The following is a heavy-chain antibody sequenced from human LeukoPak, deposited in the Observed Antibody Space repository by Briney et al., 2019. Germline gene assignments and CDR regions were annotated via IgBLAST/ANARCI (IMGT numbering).Heavy chain of an antibody. D-gene: IGHD5-18*01. Sequence: GGSLRLSCGASGFTFDDYAMYWVRQAPGKGLEWVSGISWNSVTIGYADSVKGRFTISRDNSRNTVYLQINSLRAEDTAVYYCGKTTVGYSSGQKPAWPVDYWGQGTLVTVSS. CDR3: GKTTVGYSSGQKPAWPVDY. J-gene: IGHJ4*02. CDR1: GFTFDDYA. V-gene: IGHV3-9*01. CDR2: ISWNSVTI.